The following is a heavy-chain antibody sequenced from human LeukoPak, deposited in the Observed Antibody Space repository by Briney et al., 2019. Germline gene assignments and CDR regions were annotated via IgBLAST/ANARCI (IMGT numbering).Heavy chain of an antibody. Sequence: GESLKISCKGSGYSFTSYWIGWVRQLPGKGLEWMGIIYPGDSDTRYSPSFQGQVTISADKSISISHLLCGILQASDTALYYCSTPRAAAGPYGMDVWGQGTTVTVSS. CDR2: IYPGDSDT. D-gene: IGHD6-13*01. CDR1: GYSFTSYW. V-gene: IGHV5-51*01. CDR3: STPRAAAGPYGMDV. J-gene: IGHJ6*02.